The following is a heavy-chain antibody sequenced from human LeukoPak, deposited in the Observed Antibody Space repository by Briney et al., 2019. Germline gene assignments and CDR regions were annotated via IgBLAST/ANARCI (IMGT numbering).Heavy chain of an antibody. V-gene: IGHV3-72*01. Sequence: GGSLRLSCAASGFTFSDHYIDWVRQAPGKGLEWVGRIRNKANSYTTGYAASVKGRFIISRDDSKNSLYLRMNSLKTEDTAVYYCARVGIVGATGYFDNWGQGTLVTVSS. D-gene: IGHD1-26*01. CDR3: ARVGIVGATGYFDN. J-gene: IGHJ4*02. CDR2: IRNKANSYTT. CDR1: GFTFSDHY.